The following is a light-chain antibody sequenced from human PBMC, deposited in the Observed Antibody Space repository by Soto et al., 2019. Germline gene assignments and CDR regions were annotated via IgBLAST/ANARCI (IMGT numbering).Light chain of an antibody. CDR1: QSVSSSY. CDR3: HQYGSSPWT. CDR2: GAS. Sequence: EIVLTQSPGTLSLSPGERATLSCRASQSVSSSYLAWYQQKPGQAPRPLIYGASSRAIGIPDRFSGSGSGTDFTLTISRLEPEDFAVYYCHQYGSSPWTFCQGTKVEIK. V-gene: IGKV3-20*01. J-gene: IGKJ1*01.